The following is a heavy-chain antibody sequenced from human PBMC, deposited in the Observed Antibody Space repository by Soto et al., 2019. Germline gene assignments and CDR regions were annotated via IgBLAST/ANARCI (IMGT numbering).Heavy chain of an antibody. CDR1: GGSISSYY. J-gene: IGHJ6*02. V-gene: IGHV4-59*12. CDR3: ARHDIDYSGMDV. CDR2: IYYRGST. Sequence: LXCTVSGGSISSYYWSWIRKPPGKGRGGMGYIYYRGSTYYNPSLKSRVTISVDTSKNQFSLKLSSVTAADTAVYYCARHDIDYSGMDVWGQGTTVTVSS. D-gene: IGHD3-9*01.